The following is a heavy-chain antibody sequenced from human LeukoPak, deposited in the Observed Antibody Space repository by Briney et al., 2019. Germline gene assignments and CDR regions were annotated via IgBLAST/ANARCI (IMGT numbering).Heavy chain of an antibody. CDR1: GGSFSGYY. D-gene: IGHD6-19*01. J-gene: IGHJ4*02. V-gene: IGHV4-34*01. Sequence: SETLSLTCAVYGGSFSGYYWSWIRQPPGKGLEWIGEINHSGSTNYKPSLKSRVTISVDTSKNQFSLKLSSVTAADAAVYYCARVSSGWNFDYWGQGTLVTVSS. CDR2: INHSGST. CDR3: ARVSSGWNFDY.